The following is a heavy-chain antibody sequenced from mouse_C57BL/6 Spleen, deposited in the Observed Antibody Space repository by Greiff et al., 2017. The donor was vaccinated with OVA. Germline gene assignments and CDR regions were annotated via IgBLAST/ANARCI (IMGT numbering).Heavy chain of an antibody. Sequence: EVQLVESGPGLVKPSQSLSLTCSVTGYSITSGYYWNWIRQFPGNKLEWMGYISYDGSNNYNPSLKNRISITRDTSKNQFFLKLNSVTTEDTATYYCASQFITTVVARGYYAMDYWGQGTSVTVSS. D-gene: IGHD1-1*01. J-gene: IGHJ4*01. CDR1: GYSITSGYY. CDR3: ASQFITTVVARGYYAMDY. CDR2: ISYDGSN. V-gene: IGHV3-6*01.